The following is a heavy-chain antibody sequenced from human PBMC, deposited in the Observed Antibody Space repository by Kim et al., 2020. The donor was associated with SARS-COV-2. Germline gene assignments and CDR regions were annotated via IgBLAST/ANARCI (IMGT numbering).Heavy chain of an antibody. J-gene: IGHJ4*02. D-gene: IGHD6-19*01. V-gene: IGHV1-69*01. Sequence: GTANYAQKFPGRVTITADESTSTAYMELSSLRSEDTAVYYCAAVVAGTYYWGQGTLVTVSS. CDR3: AAVVAGTYY. CDR2: GTA.